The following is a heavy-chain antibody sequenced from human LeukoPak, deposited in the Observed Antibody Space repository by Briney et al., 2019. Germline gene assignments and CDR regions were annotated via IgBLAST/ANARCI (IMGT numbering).Heavy chain of an antibody. J-gene: IGHJ4*02. CDR3: AREDPSRVAGTTFDY. D-gene: IGHD6-19*01. CDR2: IKQDGSEK. Sequence: ETLSLTCTVSGGSVSSSSFYWGWVRQAPGKGLEWVANIKQDGSEKYYVDSVKGRFTISRDNAKNSLYLQMNSLRAEDTAVYYCAREDPSRVAGTTFDYWGQGTLVTVSS. V-gene: IGHV3-7*01. CDR1: GGSVSSSSFY.